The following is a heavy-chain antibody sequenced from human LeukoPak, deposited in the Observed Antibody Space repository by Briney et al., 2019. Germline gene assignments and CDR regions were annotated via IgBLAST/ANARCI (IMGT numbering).Heavy chain of an antibody. V-gene: IGHV4-38-2*01. J-gene: IGHJ4*02. Sequence: SETLSLTCAVSGYSLSSGYYWGWIRQPPGKGLEWIGSIYHSGSTYYNPSLKSRVTISVDTSKNQFSLKLSSVTAADTAVYYCARHPDPYSSVDYWGQGTLVTVSS. CDR1: GYSLSSGYY. CDR2: IYHSGST. D-gene: IGHD6-19*01. CDR3: ARHPDPYSSVDY.